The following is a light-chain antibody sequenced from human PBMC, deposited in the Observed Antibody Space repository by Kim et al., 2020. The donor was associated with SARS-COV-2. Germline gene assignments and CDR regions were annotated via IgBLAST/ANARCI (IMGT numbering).Light chain of an antibody. CDR2: DVS. Sequence: QSALTQPASVSGSPGQSITISCTGTSSDIGGYNYVSWYQQHPGKAPTLMIYDVSDRPSGVSNRFSGSKSGNTASLTISGLQAEDEADYYCSSYRTRNTFVFGGGPQLTVL. J-gene: IGLJ3*02. V-gene: IGLV2-14*03. CDR1: SSDIGGYNY. CDR3: SSYRTRNTFV.